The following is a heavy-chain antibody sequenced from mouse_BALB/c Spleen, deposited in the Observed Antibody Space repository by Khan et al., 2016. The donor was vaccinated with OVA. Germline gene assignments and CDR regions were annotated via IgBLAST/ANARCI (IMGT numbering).Heavy chain of an antibody. Sequence: QVQLKQSGAELVRPGTSVKMSCKTSGYIFTSYWIHWVKQRPGQGLEWIARIYPGTDNTYYNEKFKDKATLTAANYSSTAYLTLSSLKSDDSAVFFCAKDEALYYFDYWGQGTSLTVSS. CDR1: GYIFTSYW. J-gene: IGHJ2*02. D-gene: IGHD3-2*02. CDR3: AKDEALYYFDY. V-gene: IGHV1-76*01. CDR2: IYPGTDNT.